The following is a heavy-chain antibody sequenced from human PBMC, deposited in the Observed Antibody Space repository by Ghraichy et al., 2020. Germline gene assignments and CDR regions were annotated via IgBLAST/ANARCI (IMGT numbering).Heavy chain of an antibody. Sequence: GGSLRLSCVASGFTFSSYAMSWVRQAPGKGLEWVSAISGSGGTTYYADSVKGRFTISRDNSKNTLYLQMNSLRADDTAVYYCAKVPPNYYDSSGYPIYLRYYGMDVWGQGTTVTVSS. CDR1: GFTFSSYA. D-gene: IGHD3-22*01. CDR2: ISGSGGTT. J-gene: IGHJ6*02. CDR3: AKVPPNYYDSSGYPIYLRYYGMDV. V-gene: IGHV3-23*01.